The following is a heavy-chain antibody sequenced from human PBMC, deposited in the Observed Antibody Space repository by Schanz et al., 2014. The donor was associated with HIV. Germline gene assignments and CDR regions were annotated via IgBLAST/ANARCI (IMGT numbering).Heavy chain of an antibody. CDR3: ARGSGPYYYYYGMDV. CDR1: GFTFSGHA. Sequence: VQLVESGGGLVQPGGSLRLSCAASGFTFSGHAMSWVRQAPGKGLEWVAVIWYDGSNKYYADSVKGRFTISRDNSKNTLYLQMNSLRAEDTAVYYCARGSGPYYYYYGMDVWGQGTTVTVSS. V-gene: IGHV3-33*08. D-gene: IGHD3-10*01. J-gene: IGHJ6*02. CDR2: IWYDGSNK.